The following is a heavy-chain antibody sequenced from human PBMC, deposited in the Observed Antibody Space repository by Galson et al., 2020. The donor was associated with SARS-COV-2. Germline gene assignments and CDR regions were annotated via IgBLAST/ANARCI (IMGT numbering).Heavy chain of an antibody. CDR1: GFTFSNAW. CDR3: VIGSGRLRQSPNY. CDR2: IKSKTDGGTT. D-gene: IGHD3-10*01. V-gene: IGHV3-15*01. Sequence: AGGSLRLCCAASGFTFSNAWMSWVRQAPGKGLEWVGRIKSKTDGGTTDYAAPVKGRFTISRDDSKNTLYLQMNSLKTEDTAVYYCVIGSGRLRQSPNYWGQGTLVTVSS. J-gene: IGHJ4*02.